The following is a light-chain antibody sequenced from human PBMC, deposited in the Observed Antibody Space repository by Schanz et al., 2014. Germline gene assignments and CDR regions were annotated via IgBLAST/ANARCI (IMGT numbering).Light chain of an antibody. CDR2: GAS. CDR1: QSVSST. CDR3: QQYGSSPLT. Sequence: EVLMTQSPATLSVSPGERATLSCRASQSVSSTLAWYQQKRGHGPRLLIYGASNRATGIPDRFSGSGSGTDFTLTITRLEPEDFVVYYCQQYGSSPLTFGGGTKVEIK. J-gene: IGKJ4*01. V-gene: IGKV3-20*01.